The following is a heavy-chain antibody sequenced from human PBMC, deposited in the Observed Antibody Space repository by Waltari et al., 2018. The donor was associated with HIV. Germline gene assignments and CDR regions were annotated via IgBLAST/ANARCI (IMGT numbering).Heavy chain of an antibody. CDR3: ARGGGSCSNGVCYLMYTDMAPFDH. V-gene: IGHV1-18*01. J-gene: IGHJ4*02. Sequence: QVQLMRSGAEVRKPGASVKGSGGASGYTFNTYGTNWVRQAHGQGLEGMGWIIAHRGNTDYAKTCQGRVRVTTSTSTSTAYVELRSLRSDDTAVYYCARGGGSCSNGVCYLMYTDMAPFDHWGQGTLVTVSS. CDR2: IIAHRGNT. CDR1: GYTFNTYG. D-gene: IGHD2-8*01.